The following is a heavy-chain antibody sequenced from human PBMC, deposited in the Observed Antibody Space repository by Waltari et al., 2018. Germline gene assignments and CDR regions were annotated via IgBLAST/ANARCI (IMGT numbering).Heavy chain of an antibody. J-gene: IGHJ3*01. V-gene: IGHV1-69*04. CDR2: SVPVLQMT. D-gene: IGHD6-13*01. CDR1: GDTFNRYA. Sequence: QVQVMQSGAEMKQPGSSVKVSCTVSGDTFNRYAVSWVRQAPGQGLDGMGRSVPVLQMTNYAQRFRGRITLTASTSATTAFMDLSGLRSEDTAVYYCALSPQQLLAFDFWGQGTMVTVSS. CDR3: ALSPQQLLAFDF.